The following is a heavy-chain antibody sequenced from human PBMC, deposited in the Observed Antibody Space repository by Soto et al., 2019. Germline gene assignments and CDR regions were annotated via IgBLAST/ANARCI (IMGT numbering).Heavy chain of an antibody. Sequence: EVQLVESGGGLVQPGGSLRLSCAGSGFTFSSDWMHWVRQDPGKGLVWVSRLNGDGTTANYADSVKGRFTISRDNAKNTLFLQMNSLTAENTDLYLCARGPYGRFGFNYWGQGTMVTVSS. CDR2: LNGDGTTA. V-gene: IGHV3-74*01. D-gene: IGHD3-10*01. CDR3: ARGPYGRFGFNY. CDR1: GFTFSSDW. J-gene: IGHJ4*02.